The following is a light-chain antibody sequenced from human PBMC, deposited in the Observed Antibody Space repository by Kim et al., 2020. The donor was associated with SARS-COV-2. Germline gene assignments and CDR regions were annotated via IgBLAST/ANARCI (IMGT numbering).Light chain of an antibody. CDR1: QGISSY. V-gene: IGKV1-8*01. CDR2: AAS. Sequence: SASTGDRVTITCRASQGISSYLAWYQQKPGEAPKLLIYAASTLQSGVPSRFSGSGSGTNFTLSISCLQSEDFATYYCQQYYNFPCTFGQGTKLEI. CDR3: QQYYNFPCT. J-gene: IGKJ2*02.